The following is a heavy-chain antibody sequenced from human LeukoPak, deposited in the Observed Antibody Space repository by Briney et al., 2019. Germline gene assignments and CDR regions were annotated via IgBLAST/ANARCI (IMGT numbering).Heavy chain of an antibody. D-gene: IGHD3-3*01. CDR3: TRDPEWGVWFDS. J-gene: IGHJ5*01. CDR2: ISPDSRTI. CDR1: GFTFSSYA. Sequence: GGSLRLSCAASGFTFSSYAMSWVRQAPGKGLEWVSYISPDSRTIYYADSVKGRFTISRDNAKNSLYLQMNSLRAEDTAVYYCTRDPEWGVWFDSWGQGTLVTVSS. V-gene: IGHV3-48*01.